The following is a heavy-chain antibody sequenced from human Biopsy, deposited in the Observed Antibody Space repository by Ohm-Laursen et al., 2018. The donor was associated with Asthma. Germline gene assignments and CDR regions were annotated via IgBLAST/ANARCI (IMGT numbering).Heavy chain of an antibody. CDR2: INSVFGTT. CDR1: GGTFNTYV. Sequence: SVTVSCKALGGTFNTYVIGWARQAPGQGLEWMGGINSVFGTTTYPQKFQDRVTITADDSTSTVYMELSSLRSEDTAVYYCARKAGSCISRTCYSLDFWGQGTLVTVSS. D-gene: IGHD2-2*01. J-gene: IGHJ4*02. V-gene: IGHV1-69*13. CDR3: ARKAGSCISRTCYSLDF.